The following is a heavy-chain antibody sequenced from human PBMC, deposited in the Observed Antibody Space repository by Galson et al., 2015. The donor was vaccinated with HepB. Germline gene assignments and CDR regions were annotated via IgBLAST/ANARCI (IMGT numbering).Heavy chain of an antibody. J-gene: IGHJ4*02. Sequence: SLRLSCAASGFTFSSYGMHWVRQAPGKGLEWVAVISYDGSNKYYADSVKGRFTISRDNSKNTLYLRMNSLRAEDTAVYYCAKEYCSSTSCHRRPFDYWGQGTLITVSS. V-gene: IGHV3-30*18. D-gene: IGHD2-2*01. CDR3: AKEYCSSTSCHRRPFDY. CDR1: GFTFSSYG. CDR2: ISYDGSNK.